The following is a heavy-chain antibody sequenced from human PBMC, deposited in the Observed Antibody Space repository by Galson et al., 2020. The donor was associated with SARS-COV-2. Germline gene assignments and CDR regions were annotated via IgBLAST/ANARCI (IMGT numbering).Heavy chain of an antibody. V-gene: IGHV4-61*02. CDR1: GASISSGSYY. Sequence: SETLSLTCTVSGASISSGSYYWSWIRQPAGKGLEWIGRIYKSGNTNYNPSLWSQVTISVDTSKNQFSLKLTSVTAADTAVYYCARGNSPCVTIFGVLTGTCGMDVWGQGTTVTVSS. CDR2: IYKSGNT. J-gene: IGHJ6*02. D-gene: IGHD3-3*01. CDR3: ARGNSPCVTIFGVLTGTCGMDV.